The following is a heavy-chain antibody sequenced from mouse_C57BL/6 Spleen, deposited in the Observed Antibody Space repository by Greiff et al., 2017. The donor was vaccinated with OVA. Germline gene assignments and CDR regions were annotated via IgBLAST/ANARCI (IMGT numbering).Heavy chain of an antibody. V-gene: IGHV1-81*01. J-gene: IGHJ2*01. Sequence: VQLMESGAELARPGASVKLSCKASGYTFTSYGISWVKQSPGQGLEWIGEIYPRGGNTYYNEKFKGKATLTADKSSSTAYMELRSLTSEDSAVYCCAREDWDYFDYWGQGTTLTVSS. D-gene: IGHD4-1*01. CDR3: AREDWDYFDY. CDR2: IYPRGGNT. CDR1: GYTFTSYG.